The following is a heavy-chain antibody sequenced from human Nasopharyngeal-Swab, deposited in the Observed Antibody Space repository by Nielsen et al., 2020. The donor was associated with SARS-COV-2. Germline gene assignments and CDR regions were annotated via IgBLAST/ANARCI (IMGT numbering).Heavy chain of an antibody. Sequence: SVKVSCRASGGSFSSDVISWVRQAPGQGLEWMGGIMPILGLPMYAQNFQGRVTINADESTRTAYMELSSLRSEDTAVYYCARADVAGNWYFDLWGRGTLVTVSP. CDR2: IMPILGLP. V-gene: IGHV1-69*10. J-gene: IGHJ2*01. D-gene: IGHD6-19*01. CDR1: GGSFSSDV. CDR3: ARADVAGNWYFDL.